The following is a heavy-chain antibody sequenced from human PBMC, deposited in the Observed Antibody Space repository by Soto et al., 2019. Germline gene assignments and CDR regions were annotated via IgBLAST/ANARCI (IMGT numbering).Heavy chain of an antibody. V-gene: IGHV3-15*07. CDR2: VKSKTDGGTT. Sequence: VQLVESGGGLVQPGGSLRLSCGASGFTFTNAWMNWVRQAPGKGLEWVARVKSKTDGGTTDYAAPVKGRFTISRDDSKNTLYLQMNSLETEDTAVYYCTATSEVHSSKWLIDYWGQGTLVTVSS. CDR3: TATSEVHSSKWLIDY. J-gene: IGHJ4*02. CDR1: GFTFTNAW. D-gene: IGHD6-13*01.